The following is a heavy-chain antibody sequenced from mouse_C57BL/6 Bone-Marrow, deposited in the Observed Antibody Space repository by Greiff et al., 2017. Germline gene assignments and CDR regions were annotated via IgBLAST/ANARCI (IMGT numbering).Heavy chain of an antibody. V-gene: IGHV1-72*01. CDR1: GYTFTSYW. CDR3: ARINYYGSSEDD. J-gene: IGHJ2*01. Sequence: QVQLQQPGAELVKPGASVKLSCKASGYTFTSYWMHWVKQRPGRGLEWIGRIDPTSGGTKYNEKFKGKATLTVDKPSSTAYMQLSSLTSEDSAVYYCARINYYGSSEDDWGQGTTLTVSS. D-gene: IGHD1-1*01. CDR2: IDPTSGGT.